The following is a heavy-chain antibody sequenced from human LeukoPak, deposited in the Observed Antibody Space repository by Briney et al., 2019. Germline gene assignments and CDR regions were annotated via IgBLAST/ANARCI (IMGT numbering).Heavy chain of an antibody. D-gene: IGHD2-15*01. V-gene: IGHV3-33*01. CDR3: ARVMGGSNAFDI. Sequence: PGGSLRLSCAASGFTFSSYGMHWVRQAPGKGLEWVAVIWYDGSSKYYADSVKGRFTISRDNSKNTLYLQMNSLRAEDTAVYYCARVMGGSNAFDIWGQGTMVTVSS. CDR2: IWYDGSSK. J-gene: IGHJ3*02. CDR1: GFTFSSYG.